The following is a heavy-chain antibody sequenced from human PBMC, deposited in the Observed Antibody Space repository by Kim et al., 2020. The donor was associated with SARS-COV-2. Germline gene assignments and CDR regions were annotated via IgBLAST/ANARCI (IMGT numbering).Heavy chain of an antibody. J-gene: IGHJ4*02. CDR3: ATLGIWGQFDY. Sequence: TNYSPSFQGHVTISADKSISTAYLQWSSLKASDIAMYYCATLGIWGQFDYWGQGTLVTVSS. V-gene: IGHV5-10-1*01. D-gene: IGHD7-27*01. CDR2: T.